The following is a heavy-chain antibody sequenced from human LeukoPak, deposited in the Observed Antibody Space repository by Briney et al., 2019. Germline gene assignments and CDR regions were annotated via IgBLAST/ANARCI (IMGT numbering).Heavy chain of an antibody. CDR3: AKGTEFDGGTLLGLDY. V-gene: IGHV3-23*01. J-gene: IGHJ4*02. Sequence: GGSLRLSCAASGFTFSSFAMIWVRQAPGKGLQWVSVIGHGGVVIHYADSVKGRFTISRDNSKTTLYLHIHVISLRAEDTAVYYCAKGTEFDGGTLLGLDYWGRGTLVTVSS. CDR2: IGHGGVVI. D-gene: IGHD2-15*01. CDR1: GFTFSSFA.